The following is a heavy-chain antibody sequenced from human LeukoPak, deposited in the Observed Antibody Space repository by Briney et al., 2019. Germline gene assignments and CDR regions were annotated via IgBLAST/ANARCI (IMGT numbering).Heavy chain of an antibody. V-gene: IGHV3-7*01. D-gene: IGHD2-2*01. CDR3: ARERGYCSSTSCYQHAFDI. J-gene: IGHJ3*02. CDR1: GFTFSSYW. Sequence: GGSLRLSCEASGFTFSSYWMSWVRQAPGKGLEWVANIKQDGSEKYYVDSVKGRFTISRDNAKNSLYLQMNCLRAEDTAVYYCARERGYCSSTSCYQHAFDIWGQGTMVTVSS. CDR2: IKQDGSEK.